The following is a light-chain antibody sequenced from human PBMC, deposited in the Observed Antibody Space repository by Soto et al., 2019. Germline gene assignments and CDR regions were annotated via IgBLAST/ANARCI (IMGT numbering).Light chain of an antibody. CDR1: QSVSSSD. V-gene: IGKV3-20*01. CDR2: GAS. CDR3: HLYGASPPT. Sequence: EVVLTQSPGTLSLSPGERATLSCRASQSVSSSDLAWYQQKPGQAPRLLISGASGRATGIPDRFSASGSGTDFTLTISRLEPEDSEVFYCHLYGASPPTFGQGTKVEI. J-gene: IGKJ1*01.